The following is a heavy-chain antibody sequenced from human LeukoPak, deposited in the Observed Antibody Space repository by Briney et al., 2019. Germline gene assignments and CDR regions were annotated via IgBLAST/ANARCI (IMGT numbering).Heavy chain of an antibody. V-gene: IGHV3-33*01. CDR2: IWYDGSNT. Sequence: GGSLRLSCAASGFTFTSYDMHWVRQAPGKGLEWVALIWYDGSNTYYTDSVRGRFTISRDNSKSTLYLQMNSLRAEDTAIYYCAGDRKSGNFLGEFDHWGLGTLVTVSS. J-gene: IGHJ5*02. CDR1: GFTFTSYD. CDR3: AGDRKSGNFLGEFDH. D-gene: IGHD1-26*01.